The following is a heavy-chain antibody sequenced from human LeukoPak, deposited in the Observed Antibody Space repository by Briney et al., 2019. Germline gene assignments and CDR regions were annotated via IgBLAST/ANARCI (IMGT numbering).Heavy chain of an antibody. CDR2: IWYDGSNK. CDR1: GFTFSSYG. D-gene: IGHD6-13*01. CDR3: ARGAAAGTYNWFDP. V-gene: IGHV3-33*01. Sequence: GGSLRLSCAASGFTFSSYGMHWVRPAPGKGLEWVAVIWYDGSNKYYADSVKGRFTISRDNSKNTLYLQMNSLRAEDTAVYYCARGAAAGTYNWFDPWGQGTLVTVSS. J-gene: IGHJ5*02.